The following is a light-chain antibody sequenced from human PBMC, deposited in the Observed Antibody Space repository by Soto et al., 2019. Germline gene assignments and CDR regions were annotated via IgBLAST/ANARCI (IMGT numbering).Light chain of an antibody. CDR3: CSYAGSYLNWV. CDR1: SSDVGGYNY. Sequence: ALTQPRSVSGSPGQSVTISCTGTSSDVGGYNYVSWYQQHPGKAPKLMIYDVSKRPSGVPDRFSGSKSGNTASLTISGLQAEDEADYYCCSYAGSYLNWVFGGGTKLTVL. J-gene: IGLJ3*02. V-gene: IGLV2-11*01. CDR2: DVS.